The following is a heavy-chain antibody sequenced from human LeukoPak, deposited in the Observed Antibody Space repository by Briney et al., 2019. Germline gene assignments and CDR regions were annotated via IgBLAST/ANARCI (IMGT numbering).Heavy chain of an antibody. CDR3: ARIGYSSSSFDY. Sequence: GGSLRLSCAASGFTFSSYWMSWVRQAPGRGLEWVANIKQDGSVKYYVDSVKGRFTISRDNAKNSLYLHMNSLRAEDTAFYYCARIGYSSSSFDYWGQGTLVTVSS. D-gene: IGHD6-6*01. CDR2: IKQDGSVK. J-gene: IGHJ4*02. V-gene: IGHV3-7*01. CDR1: GFTFSSYW.